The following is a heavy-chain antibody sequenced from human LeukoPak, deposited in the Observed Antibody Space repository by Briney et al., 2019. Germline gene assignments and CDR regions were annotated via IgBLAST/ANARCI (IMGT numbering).Heavy chain of an antibody. D-gene: IGHD3-10*01. J-gene: IGHJ5*02. V-gene: IGHV4-4*02. CDR2: IYHSGST. CDR1: GGSISSSNW. Sequence: EASETLSLTCAVSGGSISSSNWWSWVRQPPGKGLEWIGEIYHSGSTNYNPSHKSRVTISVDKSKNQFSLKLSSVTAADTAVYYCARAGMGFGEFFPRNWFDPWGQGTLVTVSS. CDR3: ARAGMGFGEFFPRNWFDP.